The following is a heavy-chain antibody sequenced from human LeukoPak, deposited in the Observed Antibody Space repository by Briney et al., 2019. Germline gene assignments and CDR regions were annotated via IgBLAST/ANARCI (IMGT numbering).Heavy chain of an antibody. CDR1: GYTFTSYG. V-gene: IGHV1-18*01. D-gene: IGHD6-19*01. Sequence: ASVKVSCKASGYTFTSYGISWVRQAPGQGLEWMGWISAYNGNTNYAQKLQGRVTMTTDTSTSAAYMELRSLRSDDTAVYYRARDKEQWLVHGDFDYWGQGTLVTVSS. CDR2: ISAYNGNT. J-gene: IGHJ4*02. CDR3: ARDKEQWLVHGDFDY.